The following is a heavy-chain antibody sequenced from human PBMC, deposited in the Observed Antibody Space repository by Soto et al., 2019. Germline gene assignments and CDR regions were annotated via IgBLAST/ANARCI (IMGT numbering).Heavy chain of an antibody. J-gene: IGHJ4*02. CDR3: ARHFVAVVIKGWGY. CDR1: GSSIVRSNYY. Sequence: PSGTLSLTCTAPGSSIVRSNYYWASIRHLLGKVLEWIGTTYNNGNAYYNPSLKSRVTMSVDTSKNQFSLKLISVTAADTAVYYCARHFVAVVIKGWGYWGQGALVTVS. D-gene: IGHD3-22*01. V-gene: IGHV4-39*01. CDR2: TYNNGNA.